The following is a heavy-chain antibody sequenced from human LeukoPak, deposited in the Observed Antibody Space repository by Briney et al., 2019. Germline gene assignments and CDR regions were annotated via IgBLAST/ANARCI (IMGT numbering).Heavy chain of an antibody. V-gene: IGHV3-15*01. CDR1: GFTFSSYS. J-gene: IGHJ4*02. CDR2: IKSKTDGGTT. Sequence: GGSLRLSCAASGFTFSSYSMNWVRQAPGKGLEWVGRIKSKTDGGTTDYAAPVKGRFTISRDDSKNTLYLQMNSLKTEDTAVYYCSGCSGGSCDTIDYWGQGTLVTVSS. CDR3: SGCSGGSCDTIDY. D-gene: IGHD2-15*01.